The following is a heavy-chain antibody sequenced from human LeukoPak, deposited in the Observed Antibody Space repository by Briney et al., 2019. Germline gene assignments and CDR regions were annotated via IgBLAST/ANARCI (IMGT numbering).Heavy chain of an antibody. J-gene: IGHJ5*02. V-gene: IGHV3-23*01. CDR2: ISGSGGST. CDR1: GFTFSSYA. D-gene: IGHD3-10*01. Sequence: GGSLRLSCAASGFTFSSYAMSWVRQAPGKGLEWVSAISGSGGSTYYADSVKGRFTISRDNSKNTLYLQMNSLRAEDTAVYYCAKDFKAAPVRFNWFDPWGQGTLVTVSS. CDR3: AKDFKAAPVRFNWFDP.